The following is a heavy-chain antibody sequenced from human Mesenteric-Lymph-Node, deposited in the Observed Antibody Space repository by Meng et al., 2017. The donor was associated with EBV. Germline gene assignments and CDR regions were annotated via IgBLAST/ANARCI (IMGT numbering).Heavy chain of an antibody. V-gene: IGHV4-34*01. Sequence: QGGAGLWNPPESLSRTWALQGDSFSGFDCSWVRQTPGKGLAGIGAMNNGGTSNYDPSLESRVTISVDPSKNQFSLNLRSVTAAYTAVYYCARVKPSIWFGELFYYFDYWGPGILVTVSS. CDR3: ARVKPSIWFGELFYYFDY. CDR1: GDSFSGFD. CDR2: MNNGGTS. J-gene: IGHJ4*02. D-gene: IGHD3-10*01.